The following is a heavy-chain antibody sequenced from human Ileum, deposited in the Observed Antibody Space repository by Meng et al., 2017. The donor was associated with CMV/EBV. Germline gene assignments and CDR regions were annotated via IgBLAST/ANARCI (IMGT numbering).Heavy chain of an antibody. V-gene: IGHV4-59*01. CDR2: IYYSGST. J-gene: IGHJ4*01. CDR3: ASYCYGSGSFSH. Sequence: SETLSLTCTVSGGSISSYYWSWIRQPPGKGLEWIGYIYYSGSTNYNPSLKSRVTISVDTSKNQFSLKLSSVTGADTAVYYCASYCYGSGSFSHLGRGTQVTVSS. CDR1: GGSISSYY. D-gene: IGHD3-10*01.